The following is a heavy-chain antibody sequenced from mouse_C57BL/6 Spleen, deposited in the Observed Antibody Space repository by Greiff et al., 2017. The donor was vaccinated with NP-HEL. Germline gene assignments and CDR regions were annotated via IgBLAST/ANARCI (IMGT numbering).Heavy chain of an antibody. CDR2: ISSGGDYI. V-gene: IGHV5-9-1*02. CDR1: GFTFSSYA. Sequence: EVKLMESGEGLVKPGGSLKLSCAASGFTFSSYAMSWVRQTPETRLEWVAYISSGGDYIYYADTVKGRFTISRDNGRNTLYLQTSSLKSEDTAMYYCTRGYYGSSYGMDYWGQGDSVTVSS. D-gene: IGHD1-1*01. J-gene: IGHJ4*01. CDR3: TRGYYGSSYGMDY.